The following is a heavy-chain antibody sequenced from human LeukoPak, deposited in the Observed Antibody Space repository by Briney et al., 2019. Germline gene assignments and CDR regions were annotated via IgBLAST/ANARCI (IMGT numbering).Heavy chain of an antibody. J-gene: IGHJ4*02. CDR3: ARPEGDFWSGYLKLDY. V-gene: IGHV3-30-3*01. D-gene: IGHD3-3*01. Sequence: PGGSLRLSCAASGFTFSCYAMHWVRQAPGKGLEWVAVISYDGSNKFYADSVKGRFTISRDNSKNTLYLQMNSLRAEDTAVYYCARPEGDFWSGYLKLDYWGQGTLVTVSS. CDR2: ISYDGSNK. CDR1: GFTFSCYA.